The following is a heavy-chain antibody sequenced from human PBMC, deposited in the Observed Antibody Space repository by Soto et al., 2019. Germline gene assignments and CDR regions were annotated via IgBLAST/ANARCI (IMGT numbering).Heavy chain of an antibody. V-gene: IGHV1-69*12. CDR2: IIPIFGTA. J-gene: IGHJ4*02. D-gene: IGHD3-3*01. CDR1: GGTFSSYA. Sequence: QVQLVQSGAEVKKPGSSVKVYCKASGGTFSSYAISWVRQAPGQGLEWMGGIIPIFGTANYAQKFQGRVTITADESTSTAYMELSSLRSEDTAVYYCARGLTTIFGVVIPFDYWGQGTLVTVSS. CDR3: ARGLTTIFGVVIPFDY.